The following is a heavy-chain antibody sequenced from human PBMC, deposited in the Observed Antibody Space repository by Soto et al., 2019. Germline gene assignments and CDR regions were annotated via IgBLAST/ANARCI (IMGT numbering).Heavy chain of an antibody. Sequence: GGSLRLSCAASGFTFSNAWMSWVRQAPGKGLEWVGRIKSKTDGGKTDYAAPVKGRFTISRDDSKNTLYLQMNSLKTEDTAVYYCTTDISGYDFLTRTIWGQGTLVTVSS. CDR2: IKSKTDGGKT. CDR3: TTDISGYDFLTRTI. D-gene: IGHD5-12*01. CDR1: GFTFSNAW. V-gene: IGHV3-15*01. J-gene: IGHJ4*02.